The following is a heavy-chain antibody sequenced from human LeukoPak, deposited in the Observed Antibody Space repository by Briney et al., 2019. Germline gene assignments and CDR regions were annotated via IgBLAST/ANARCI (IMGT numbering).Heavy chain of an antibody. CDR1: GYTFTSYG. D-gene: IGHD5-24*01. CDR3: ARVHRYNPYYFDY. CDR2: ISAYNGNT. Sequence: ASVKVSCKASGYTFTSYGINWVRQALGQGLEWMGWISAYNGNTNYAQNLQGRATMTTDTSTSTAYMELRSLRSDDTAVYYCARVHRYNPYYFDYWGQGTLVTVSS. J-gene: IGHJ4*02. V-gene: IGHV1-18*01.